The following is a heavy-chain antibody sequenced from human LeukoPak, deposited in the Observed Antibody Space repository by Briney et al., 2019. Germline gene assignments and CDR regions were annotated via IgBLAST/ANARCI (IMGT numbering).Heavy chain of an antibody. J-gene: IGHJ2*01. V-gene: IGHV4-59*08. CDR2: ISHRGST. D-gene: IGHD2-15*01. CDR3: GRLTVAVGYFDL. CDR1: GGSTANYY. Sequence: PSETLSLTCTVSGGSTANYYWSWIRQPPGKGLQWIGYISHRGSTNYNPSLKSRVAISVDTSKDQFSLRLSSVTAADTAVYYCGRLTVAVGYFDLWGRGTLVTVSS.